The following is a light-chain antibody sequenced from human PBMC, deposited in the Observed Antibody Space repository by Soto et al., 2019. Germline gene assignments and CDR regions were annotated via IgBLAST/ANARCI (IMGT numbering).Light chain of an antibody. CDR1: SGHSSYI. Sequence: QSVLTQSSSASASLGSSVKLTCTLSSGHSSYIIAWHQQQSGKAPRYLMKLEGSGSYNKGSGVPDRFSGSSSGADRYLTISNLQFEDEADYYCETWDSNTHVFGTGTKVTVL. CDR2: LEGSGSY. J-gene: IGLJ1*01. V-gene: IGLV4-60*02. CDR3: ETWDSNTHV.